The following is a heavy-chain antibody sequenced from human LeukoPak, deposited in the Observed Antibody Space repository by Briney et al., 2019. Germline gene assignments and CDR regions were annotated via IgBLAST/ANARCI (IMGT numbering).Heavy chain of an antibody. D-gene: IGHD2-15*01. Sequence: GVSLRLSCAASGFTFSSYSMNWVRQAPGKGLEWVSSISSSSSYIYYADSVKGRFTISRDNAKNSLYLQMNSLRAEDTAVYYCARAPDIVVVVAATPIDYWGQGTLVTVSS. CDR2: ISSSSSYI. CDR3: ARAPDIVVVVAATPIDY. CDR1: GFTFSSYS. J-gene: IGHJ4*02. V-gene: IGHV3-21*01.